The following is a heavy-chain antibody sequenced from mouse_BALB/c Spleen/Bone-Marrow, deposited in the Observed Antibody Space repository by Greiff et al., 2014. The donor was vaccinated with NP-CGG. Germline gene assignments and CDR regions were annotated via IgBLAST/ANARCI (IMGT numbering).Heavy chain of an antibody. V-gene: IGHV5-4*02. Sequence: VQLKESGGGLVKPGGSLKLSCAASGFTFSDYYMYWVRQTPEKRLEWVATISDGGGYTYYPDSVWGRFTISRDNAKNNLYLQMSRLKSEDTAMYYGARSGERYGAMDYWGQGTSVTVFS. CDR1: GFTFSDYY. J-gene: IGHJ4*01. CDR2: ISDGGGYT. D-gene: IGHD2-10*02. CDR3: ARSGERYGAMDY.